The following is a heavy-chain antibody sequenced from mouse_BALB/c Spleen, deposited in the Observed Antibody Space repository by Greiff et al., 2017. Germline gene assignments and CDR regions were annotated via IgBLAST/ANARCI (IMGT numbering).Heavy chain of an antibody. CDR1: GYTFTSYW. Sequence: QVQLKESGAELARPGASVKLSCKASGYTFTSYWMQWVKQRPGQGLEWIGAIYPGDGDTRYTQKFKGKATLTADKSSSTAYMQLSSLASEDSAVYYCASLWLRGTFDYWGQGTTLTVSS. J-gene: IGHJ2*01. V-gene: IGHV1-87*01. CDR2: IYPGDGDT. CDR3: ASLWLRGTFDY. D-gene: IGHD2-2*01.